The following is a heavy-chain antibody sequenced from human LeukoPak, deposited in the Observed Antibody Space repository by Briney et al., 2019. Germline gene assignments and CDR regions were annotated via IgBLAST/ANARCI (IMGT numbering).Heavy chain of an antibody. V-gene: IGHV4-61*01. Sequence: PSETLSLTCTVSGCSVSSGSYYWSWIRQPPGKGLEWNGYIYYSGSTNYNPSLKSRVTISVDTSKNQFSLKLSSVTAADTAVYYCAREEGVRGVPLFDPWGQGTLVTVSS. J-gene: IGHJ5*02. CDR1: GCSVSSGSYY. D-gene: IGHD3-10*01. CDR2: IYYSGST. CDR3: AREEGVRGVPLFDP.